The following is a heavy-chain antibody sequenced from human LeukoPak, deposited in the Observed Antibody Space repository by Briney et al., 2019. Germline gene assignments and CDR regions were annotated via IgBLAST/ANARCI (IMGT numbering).Heavy chain of an antibody. CDR3: ARAVAAAGTGFDY. D-gene: IGHD6-13*01. CDR2: ISSSSSYI. CDR1: GFTFSSYN. J-gene: IGHJ4*02. Sequence: PGGSLRLSCAVSGFTFSSYNMNWVRQAPGKGLEWVSSISSSSSYIYYADSVKGRFTISRDNAKNSLYLQMNSLRAEDTAVYYCARAVAAAGTGFDYWGQGTLVTVSS. V-gene: IGHV3-21*01.